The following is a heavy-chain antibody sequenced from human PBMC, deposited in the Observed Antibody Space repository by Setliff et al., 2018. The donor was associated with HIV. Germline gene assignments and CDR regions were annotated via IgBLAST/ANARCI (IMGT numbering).Heavy chain of an antibody. Sequence: SETLSLTCAVYGGSLNGYSWTWIRQPPGKGLEWIGSIYHSGSTYYNPSLKSRVTISVDTSKNQFSLKLSSVTAADTAVYYCAVGTYTWYFDYWGQETLVTVSS. D-gene: IGHD1-1*01. V-gene: IGHV4-34*01. CDR1: GGSLNGYS. J-gene: IGHJ4*02. CDR3: AVGTYTWYFDY. CDR2: IYHSGST.